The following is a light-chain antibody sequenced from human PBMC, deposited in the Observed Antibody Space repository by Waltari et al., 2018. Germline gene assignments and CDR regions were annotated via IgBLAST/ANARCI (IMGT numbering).Light chain of an antibody. Sequence: EIVLTQSPGTLSLSPGERATLSCRASQSISSRYLAWYQQKPGQAPRLLIYGASSRATGIPDRFSGSGSGTDFTLTISRLEPEDFAVYYCQQFGTSPPYTFGQGTKLEIK. CDR3: QQFGTSPPYT. J-gene: IGKJ2*01. CDR2: GAS. CDR1: QSISSRY. V-gene: IGKV3-20*01.